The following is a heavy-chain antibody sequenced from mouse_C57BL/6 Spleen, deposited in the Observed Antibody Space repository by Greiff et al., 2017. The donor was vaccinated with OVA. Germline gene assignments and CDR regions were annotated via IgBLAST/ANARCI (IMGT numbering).Heavy chain of an antibody. V-gene: IGHV5-6*02. J-gene: IGHJ3*01. D-gene: IGHD2-4*01. Sequence: EVKVVESGGDLVKPGGSLKLSCAASGFTFSSYGMSWVRQTPDKRLEWVATISSGGSYTYYPDSVKGRFTISRDNAKNTLYLQMSSLKSEDTAMYYCARRDYDWFAYWGQGTLVTVSA. CDR2: ISSGGSYT. CDR1: GFTFSSYG. CDR3: ARRDYDWFAY.